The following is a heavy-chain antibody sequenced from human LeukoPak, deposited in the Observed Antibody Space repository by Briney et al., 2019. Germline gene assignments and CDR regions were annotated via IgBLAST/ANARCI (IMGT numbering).Heavy chain of an antibody. CDR3: ARENGDYDGPDDALDI. CDR1: GFTFSSYG. D-gene: IGHD4-17*01. V-gene: IGHV3-33*01. Sequence: PGGSLRLSCAASGFTFSSYGMHWVRQAPGKGLEWVAVIWYDGSNKYYADSVKGRFTISRDNSKNTLYLQMNSLRAEDTAVYYCARENGDYDGPDDALDIWGQGTMVTVSS. J-gene: IGHJ3*02. CDR2: IWYDGSNK.